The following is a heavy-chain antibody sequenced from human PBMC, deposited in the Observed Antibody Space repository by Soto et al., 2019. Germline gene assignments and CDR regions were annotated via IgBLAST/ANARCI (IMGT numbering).Heavy chain of an antibody. Sequence: GESLKISCKGVGYRLDAAWIGWVRQMPGKGLEWMGIIKPGGSDPRYSPSFRGQVTISADAAVNSAYLQWDSLKASDTAMYYCARLITYICDLWVRGALVTVSA. D-gene: IGHD3-10*01. V-gene: IGHV5-51*01. CDR1: GYRLDAAW. J-gene: IGHJ4*02. CDR2: IKPGGSDP. CDR3: ARLITYICDL.